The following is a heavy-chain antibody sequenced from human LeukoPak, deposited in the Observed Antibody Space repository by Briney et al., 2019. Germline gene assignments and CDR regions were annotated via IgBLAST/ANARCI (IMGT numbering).Heavy chain of an antibody. CDR1: GGSISSGGYY. V-gene: IGHV4-30-2*01. J-gene: IGHJ5*02. D-gene: IGHD2-2*01. CDR3: ARDGGYCSSTSCPRPWFDP. Sequence: SETLSLTCTVSGGSISSGGYYWSWIRQPPGKGLEWIGYIYHSGSTYYNPSLKSRVTISVDRSKNQFSLKLSSVTAADTAVYYCARDGGYCSSTSCPRPWFDPWGQGTLVTVSS. CDR2: IYHSGST.